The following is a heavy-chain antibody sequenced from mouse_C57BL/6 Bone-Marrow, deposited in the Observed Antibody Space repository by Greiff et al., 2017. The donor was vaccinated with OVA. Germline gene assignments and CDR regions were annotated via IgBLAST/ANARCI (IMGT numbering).Heavy chain of an antibody. CDR2: IDSETGGT. J-gene: IGHJ4*01. CDR1: GYTFTDYE. V-gene: IGHV1-15*01. CDR3: TRGYSNYYAMDY. Sequence: QVHVKQSGAELVRPGASVTLSCKASGYTFTDYEMHWVKQTPVPGLEWIGAIDSETGGTAYNQKFKGKAILTADKSSSTAYMELRSLTSEDSAVYYCTRGYSNYYAMDYWGQGTSVTVSS. D-gene: IGHD2-5*01.